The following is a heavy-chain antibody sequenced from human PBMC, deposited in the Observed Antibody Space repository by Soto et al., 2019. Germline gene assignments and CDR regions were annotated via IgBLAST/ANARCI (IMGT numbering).Heavy chain of an antibody. J-gene: IGHJ6*02. D-gene: IGHD3-3*01. CDR1: GGTFSSDT. Sequence: SVKVSCKASGGTFSSDTISWVRQAPGQGLEWMGRIIPILGIANYAQKFQGRVTITADKSTSTAYMELSSLRSEDTAVYYCAREGAENRGKGLWSESHVEYHGMDVWGQGTTVTVSS. CDR3: AREGAENRGKGLWSESHVEYHGMDV. CDR2: IIPILGIA. V-gene: IGHV1-69*04.